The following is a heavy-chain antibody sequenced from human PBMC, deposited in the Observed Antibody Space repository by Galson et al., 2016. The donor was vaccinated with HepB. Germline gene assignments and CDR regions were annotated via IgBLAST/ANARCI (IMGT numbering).Heavy chain of an antibody. CDR2: VRNDGNNE. CDR3: ARDPDLGYFDF. V-gene: IGHV3-30*02. Sequence: SLRLSCAASGFTFSSFAMHWVRQAPGKGLEWVAAVRNDGNNEYYLDSVKGRFTISRDNSKNTVSLQMNSLTPDDTALYYCARDPDLGYFDFWGQGTQVTVSS. CDR1: GFTFSSFA. D-gene: IGHD2-21*02. J-gene: IGHJ4*02.